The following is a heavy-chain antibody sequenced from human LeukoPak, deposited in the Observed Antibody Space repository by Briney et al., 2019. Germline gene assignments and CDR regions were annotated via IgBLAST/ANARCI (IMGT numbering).Heavy chain of an antibody. Sequence: PSETLSLTCSVSAGSISSSYWSWIRQPPGKGLEWIGYIYYSGSTNYNPSLKSRVTISVDTSKNQFSLKLSSVTAADTAVYYCASLHYYYGMDVWGQGTTVTVSS. CDR3: ASLHYYYGMDV. J-gene: IGHJ6*02. CDR2: IYYSGST. CDR1: AGSISSSY. V-gene: IGHV4-59*12.